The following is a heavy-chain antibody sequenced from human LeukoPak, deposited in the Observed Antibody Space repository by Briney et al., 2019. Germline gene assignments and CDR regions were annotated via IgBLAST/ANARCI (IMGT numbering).Heavy chain of an antibody. CDR3: ARDEHGFDI. V-gene: IGHV4-39*02. CDR1: GGSISSNPYY. Sequence: SETLSPTCNVSGGSISSNPYYWAWIRQPPGKGLEWIGSIHYSGRTYNNASLKSRVTISVDTSKNQFSLKLSSVTAADTSVYYCARDEHGFDIWGQGTMVTVSS. CDR2: IHYSGRT. J-gene: IGHJ3*02.